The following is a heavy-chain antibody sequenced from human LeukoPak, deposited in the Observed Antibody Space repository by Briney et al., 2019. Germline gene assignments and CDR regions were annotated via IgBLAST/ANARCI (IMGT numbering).Heavy chain of an antibody. J-gene: IGHJ6*02. CDR1: GGTFSSYA. CDR2: IIPIFGTA. D-gene: IGHD3-3*01. V-gene: IGHV1-69*13. CDR3: ASPRGITIFGVVRSPPPLYGMDV. Sequence: SVKVSCKASGGTFSSYAISWVRQAPGQGLEWMGGIIPIFGTANYAQKFQGRVTITADESTSTAYMELSSLRSEDTAVYYCASPRGITIFGVVRSPPPLYGMDVWGQGTTVTVSS.